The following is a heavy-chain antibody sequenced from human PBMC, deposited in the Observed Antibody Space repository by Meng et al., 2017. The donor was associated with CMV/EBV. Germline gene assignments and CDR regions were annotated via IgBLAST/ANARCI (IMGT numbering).Heavy chain of an antibody. Sequence: GESLKISCAASGFTFSSYSMNWVRQAPGKGLEWVSAISGSGGSTYYADSVKGRFTISRDNSKNTLYLQMNSLRAEDTAVYYCAKDNGLEQLVIAQDNYFDYWGQGTLVTVSS. J-gene: IGHJ4*02. CDR2: ISGSGGST. CDR3: AKDNGLEQLVIAQDNYFDY. CDR1: GFTFSSYS. V-gene: IGHV3-23*01. D-gene: IGHD6-13*01.